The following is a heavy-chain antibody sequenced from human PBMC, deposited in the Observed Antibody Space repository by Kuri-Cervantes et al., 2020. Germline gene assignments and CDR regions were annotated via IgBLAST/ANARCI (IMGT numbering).Heavy chain of an antibody. Sequence: SQTLSLTCAVYGGSLSGYYWSWIRQPPGKGLEWIGEINHSGSTNYNPSLKSRVAISIDTSKNQFSLKLTSVTAADTAVYYCATAGGSGSYDMIFDYWGQGTLVTVSS. V-gene: IGHV4-34*09. CDR2: INHSGST. CDR3: ATAGGSGSYDMIFDY. CDR1: GGSLSGYY. J-gene: IGHJ4*02. D-gene: IGHD3-10*01.